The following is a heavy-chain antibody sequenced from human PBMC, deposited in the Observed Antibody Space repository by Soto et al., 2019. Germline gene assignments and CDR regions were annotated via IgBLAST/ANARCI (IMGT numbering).Heavy chain of an antibody. Sequence: QITLKESGPTLVKPTQTLTLTCTFSGFSLSTSGVGVGWIRQPPGKALEWLALIYWNDDKRYSPSLKSRLTITKETSKNQVVLTMTNMDPVDTATYYCARFIAARLMAFPDYWGQGTLVTVSS. D-gene: IGHD6-6*01. CDR2: IYWNDDK. J-gene: IGHJ4*02. V-gene: IGHV2-5*01. CDR3: ARFIAARLMAFPDY. CDR1: GFSLSTSGVG.